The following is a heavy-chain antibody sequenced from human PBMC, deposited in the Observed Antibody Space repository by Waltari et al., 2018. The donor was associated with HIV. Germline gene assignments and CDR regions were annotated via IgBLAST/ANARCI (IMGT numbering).Heavy chain of an antibody. CDR1: CGPFGGYF. Sequence: LQQWGAGLLKPSENLTLACAVYCGPFGGYFWTWIRQRPVGGLEWIGEIDKYGVPNYKSCLEARVTLSVDTSKNQFFLKVAAVTAADTDTYYCARGSYDYVRGSQPGDAFEIWGQGTPVTVSS. CDR2: IDKYGVP. CDR3: ARGSYDYVRGSQPGDAFEI. J-gene: IGHJ3*02. V-gene: IGHV4-34*02. D-gene: IGHD3-16*01.